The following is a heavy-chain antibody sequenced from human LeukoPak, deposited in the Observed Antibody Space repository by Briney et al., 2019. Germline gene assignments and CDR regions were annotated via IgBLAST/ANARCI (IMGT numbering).Heavy chain of an antibody. D-gene: IGHD5-12*01. J-gene: IGHJ4*02. CDR3: ARNIVAHDYDYFDY. CDR2: IIPIFGTA. CDR1: GGTFSSYA. V-gene: IGHV1-69*13. Sequence: SVKVSCKASGGTFSSYAISWVRQAPGQGLEWMGGIIPIFGTANYAQKFQDRVTITADESTSTAYMELSSLRSEDTAVYYCARNIVAHDYDYFDYWGQGTLVTVSS.